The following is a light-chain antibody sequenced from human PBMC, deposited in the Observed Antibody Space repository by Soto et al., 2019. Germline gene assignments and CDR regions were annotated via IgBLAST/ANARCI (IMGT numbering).Light chain of an antibody. J-gene: IGLJ1*01. Sequence: QSALTLAASVSGSPGQSITISCTGTSSDVGGYNYVSWYQQHPGKAPKFMIYDVSNRPSGVSNRFSGSNSGNTASLTISGLQAKDEADYYCSSYTTSNTRQIVFGTGTKLTVL. V-gene: IGLV2-14*03. CDR1: SSDVGGYNY. CDR3: SSYTTSNTRQIV. CDR2: DVS.